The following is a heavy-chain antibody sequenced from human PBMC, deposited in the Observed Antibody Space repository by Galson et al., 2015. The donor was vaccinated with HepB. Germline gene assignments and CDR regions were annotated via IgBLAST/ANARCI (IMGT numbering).Heavy chain of an antibody. CDR3: ARDGVMGWPRSKRYFDY. V-gene: IGHV1-18*04. CDR1: GYKFSSYG. D-gene: IGHD5-12*01. Sequence: SVKVSCKASGYKFSSYGLNWVRQAPGQGLEWMGWISTYNGDTNCPKKFQGRVSMTTDTSTNTAYMELRSLTTGDTAMYYCARDGVMGWPRSKRYFDYWGQGTLVTVSS. CDR2: ISTYNGDT. J-gene: IGHJ4*02.